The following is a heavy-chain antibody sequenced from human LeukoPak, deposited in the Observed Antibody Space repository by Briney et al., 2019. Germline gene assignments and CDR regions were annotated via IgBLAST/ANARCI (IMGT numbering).Heavy chain of an antibody. CDR1: GFTFSRYS. V-gene: IGHV3-21*01. J-gene: IGHJ4*02. CDR3: ARENFDWLLDY. Sequence: GGSLRLSCAASGFTFSRYSMNWVRQAPGKGLEWVSSISSSISYIYYADSVKGRFTISRGNAKNSLYLQMNSLRAEDTAVYYCARENFDWLLDYWGQGTLVTVSS. CDR2: ISSSISYI. D-gene: IGHD3-9*01.